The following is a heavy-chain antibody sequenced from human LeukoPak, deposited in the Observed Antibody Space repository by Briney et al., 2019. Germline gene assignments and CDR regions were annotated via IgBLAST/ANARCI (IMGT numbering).Heavy chain of an antibody. CDR1: GFTFSYNW. CDR3: LGYYSGCPN. CDR2: ISSDGRNT. V-gene: IGHV3-74*01. D-gene: IGHD3-10*01. Sequence: PGGSLRLSCAASGFTFSYNWMDWVRQAPGKGLVWVSRISSDGRNTHYADSVKGRFTISRDSAKNTMLLQMNDVRAEDTAVYYCLGYYSGCPNWGQGTLVTVSS. J-gene: IGHJ4*02.